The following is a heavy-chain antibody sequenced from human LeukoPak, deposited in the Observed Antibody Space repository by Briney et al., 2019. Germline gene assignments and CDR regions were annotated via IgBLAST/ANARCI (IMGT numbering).Heavy chain of an antibody. CDR2: FHTSGTT. J-gene: IGHJ5*02. D-gene: IGHD3-9*01. V-gene: IGHV4-59*01. CDR3: ARGHPGLSP. Sequence: EILSLTCTVAGGSISGYSWTWIRQPPGQGLEWIGYFHTSGTTSYNPSLTGRVIISVDTAMDQISLKLNSVTAADTAVYYCARGHPGLSPWGQGTLVT. CDR1: GGSISGYS.